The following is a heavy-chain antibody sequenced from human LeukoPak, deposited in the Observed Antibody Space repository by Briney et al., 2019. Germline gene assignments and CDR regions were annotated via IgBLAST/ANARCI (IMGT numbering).Heavy chain of an antibody. Sequence: GGSLRLSCAASGFTFSSYGMHWVRQAPGKGLEWVAFIRYDGSNKYYADSVKGRSTISRDNSKNTLYLQMNSLRAEDTAVYYCTRGGYYYDSSGTPGDYWGQGTLVTVSS. D-gene: IGHD3-22*01. CDR1: GFTFSSYG. V-gene: IGHV3-30*02. CDR2: IRYDGSNK. J-gene: IGHJ4*02. CDR3: TRGGYYYDSSGTPGDY.